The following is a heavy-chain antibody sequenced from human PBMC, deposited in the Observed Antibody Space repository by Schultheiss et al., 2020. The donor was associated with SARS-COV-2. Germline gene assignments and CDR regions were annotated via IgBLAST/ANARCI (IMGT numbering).Heavy chain of an antibody. V-gene: IGHV3-9*01. Sequence: SLKISCAASGFTFDDYAMHWVRQAPGKGLEWVSGISWNSGSIGYADSVKGRFTISRDNAKNSLYLQMNSLRAEDTAVYYCARDHSTYSSSWWGGWFDPWGQGTLVTVSS. CDR3: ARDHSTYSSSWWGGWFDP. CDR1: GFTFDDYA. J-gene: IGHJ5*02. CDR2: ISWNSGSI. D-gene: IGHD6-13*01.